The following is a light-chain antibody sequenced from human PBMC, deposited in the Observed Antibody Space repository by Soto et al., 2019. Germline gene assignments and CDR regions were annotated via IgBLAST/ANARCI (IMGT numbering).Light chain of an antibody. V-gene: IGKV3-20*01. J-gene: IGKJ1*01. Sequence: QSPGTLFLSPGERATLSCRASQSFISTYLAWYQQKPGQAPRLLIYGASSRATGIPDRFSGSGSGTDFTLTISRLDPEDFAVYYCQQYGSSPLTFGQGTKVDIK. CDR3: QQYGSSPLT. CDR1: QSFISTY. CDR2: GAS.